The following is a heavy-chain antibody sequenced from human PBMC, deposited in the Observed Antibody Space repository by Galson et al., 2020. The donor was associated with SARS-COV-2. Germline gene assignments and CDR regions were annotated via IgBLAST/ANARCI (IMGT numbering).Heavy chain of an antibody. D-gene: IGHD6-19*01. CDR2: IFYDGSDE. Sequence: GGSLRLSCAASGFTFNNHAMHWVRQAPGKGLEWVAQIFYDGSDEYYVDSVKGRFTISRDNFEDMVYLQMNNLRAEDTAVNYCARDGQSSSGWAFDYWGQGTLVTVSS. CDR3: ARDGQSSSGWAFDY. J-gene: IGHJ4*02. CDR1: GFTFNNHA. V-gene: IGHV3-33*01.